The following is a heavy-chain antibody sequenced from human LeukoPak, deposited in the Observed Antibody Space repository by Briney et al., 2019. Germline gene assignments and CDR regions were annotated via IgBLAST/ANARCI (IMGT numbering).Heavy chain of an antibody. J-gene: IGHJ4*02. CDR2: ISSSSSYI. V-gene: IGHV3-21*01. D-gene: IGHD5-12*01. CDR3: ARDRGGYSGYDRVLSYFDY. CDR1: GFTFSSYS. Sequence: GGSLRLSCAASGFTFSSYSMNWVRQAPGKGLEWVSSISSSSSYIYYADSVKGRFTISRDNAKNSLYLQMNSLRAEDTAVYYCARDRGGYSGYDRVLSYFDYWGQGTLVTVSS.